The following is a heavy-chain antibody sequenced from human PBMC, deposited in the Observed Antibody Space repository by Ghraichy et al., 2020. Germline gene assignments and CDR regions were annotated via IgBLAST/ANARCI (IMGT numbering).Heavy chain of an antibody. CDR3: ARGRYYYDSSGYSEHDAFDI. J-gene: IGHJ3*02. CDR1: GYSFTSYW. V-gene: IGHV5-51*01. Sequence: GESLNISCKGSGYSFTSYWIGWVRQMPGKGLEWMGIIYPDDSDTRYSPSFQGQVTISADKSISTAYLQWSSLKASDTAMYYCARGRYYYDSSGYSEHDAFDIWGQGTMVTVSP. D-gene: IGHD3-22*01. CDR2: IYPDDSDT.